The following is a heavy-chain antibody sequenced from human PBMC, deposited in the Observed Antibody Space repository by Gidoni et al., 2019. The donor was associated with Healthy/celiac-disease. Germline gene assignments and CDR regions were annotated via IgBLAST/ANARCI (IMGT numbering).Heavy chain of an antibody. CDR1: GVTSSRDA. J-gene: IGHJ4*02. V-gene: IGHV3-23*01. D-gene: IGHD3-22*01. CDR3: AKGYHYYDSSGYPPDY. CDR2: ISGSCGST. Sequence: EVQLLESGGGLVQPGGALRLSCAAAGVTSSRDAMSWVRQAPGKGLEWVSAISGSCGSTSYADSVKGRFTISRDHSKNTLYLQMNSLRAEDTAVYYCAKGYHYYDSSGYPPDYWGQGTLVTVSS.